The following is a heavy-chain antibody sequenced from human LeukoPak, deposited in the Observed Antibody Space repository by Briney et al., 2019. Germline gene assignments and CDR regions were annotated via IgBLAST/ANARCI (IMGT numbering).Heavy chain of an antibody. J-gene: IGHJ4*02. V-gene: IGHV3-21*01. Sequence: GGSLRLSCAASGFTFTSYNMNWVRQAPGKGLEWVSSITSSSYIYYADSVKGRFTISRDNAKNSLYLQMNSLRAEDTAVYYCARDSLTMIVGRQKRGLDYWGQGTLVTVSS. CDR2: ITSSSYI. D-gene: IGHD3-22*01. CDR1: GFTFTSYN. CDR3: ARDSLTMIVGRQKRGLDY.